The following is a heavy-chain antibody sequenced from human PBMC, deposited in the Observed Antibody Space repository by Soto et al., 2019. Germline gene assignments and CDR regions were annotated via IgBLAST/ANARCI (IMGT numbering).Heavy chain of an antibody. CDR1: GGTFSSYA. J-gene: IGHJ4*02. D-gene: IGHD3-10*01. CDR2: IIPIFGTA. CDR3: AREKRRAWRGYSDY. V-gene: IGHV1-69*13. Sequence: EASVKVSCKASGGTFSSYAISWVRQAPGQGLEWMGGIIPIFGTANYAQKFQGRVTITADESTSTAYMELSSLRSEDTAVYYCAREKRRAWRGYSDYWGQGTLVTVSS.